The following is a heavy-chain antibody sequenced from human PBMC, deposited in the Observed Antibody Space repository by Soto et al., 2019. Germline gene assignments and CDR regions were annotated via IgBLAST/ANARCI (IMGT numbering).Heavy chain of an antibody. V-gene: IGHV1-69*01. D-gene: IGHD2-15*01. CDR1: GGTFSSYA. CDR2: IIPIFGTA. Sequence: QVQLVQSGAEVKKPGSSVKVSCNASGGTFSSYAISWVRQAPGQGLEWMGGIIPIFGTANYAQKFQGRVTITADESTSTAYMELSSLRSEDTAVYYCAREYCSGGSCYSTFDYWGQGTLVTVSS. J-gene: IGHJ4*02. CDR3: AREYCSGGSCYSTFDY.